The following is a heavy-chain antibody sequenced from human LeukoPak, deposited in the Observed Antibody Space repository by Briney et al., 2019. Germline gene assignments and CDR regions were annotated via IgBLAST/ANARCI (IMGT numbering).Heavy chain of an antibody. CDR1: GGSFSGYY. Sequence: SETLSLTCAVYGGSFSGYYWSWIRQPPGKGLEWIGEINHSGSTNYNPSLKSRVTISVDTSKNQFSLKLSSVTAADTAVYYCARGGFLEEWPWLYYYYMDVWGKGTTVTVSS. CDR2: INHSGST. V-gene: IGHV4-34*01. CDR3: ARGGFLEEWPWLYYYYMDV. D-gene: IGHD3-3*01. J-gene: IGHJ6*03.